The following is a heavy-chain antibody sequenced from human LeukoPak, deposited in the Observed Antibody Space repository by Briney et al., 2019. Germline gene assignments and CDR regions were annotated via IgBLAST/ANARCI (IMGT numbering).Heavy chain of an antibody. V-gene: IGHV4-39*01. CDR1: GGSISSSSYY. J-gene: IGHJ4*02. Sequence: SETLSLTCTVSGGSISSSSYYWGWIRQPPGKGLEWIGSIYYCGNTYYNASLKSQVSISIDTSKNQFSLRLTSVTAADTAVYYCARQTGSGLFILPGGQGTLVTVSS. CDR2: IYYCGNT. CDR3: ARQTGSGLFILP. D-gene: IGHD3/OR15-3a*01.